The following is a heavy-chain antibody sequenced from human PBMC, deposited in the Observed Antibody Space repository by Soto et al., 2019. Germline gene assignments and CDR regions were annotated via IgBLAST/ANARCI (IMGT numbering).Heavy chain of an antibody. Sequence: PGGSLRLSCAASGFTFSSYAMHWVRQAPGKGLEWVAVISYDGSNKYYADSVKGRFTISRDNSKNTLYLQMNSLRAEDTAVYYCARDSSRQLWSFDYWGQGTLVTVSS. CDR2: ISYDGSNK. V-gene: IGHV3-30-3*01. D-gene: IGHD5-18*01. J-gene: IGHJ4*02. CDR3: ARDSSRQLWSFDY. CDR1: GFTFSSYA.